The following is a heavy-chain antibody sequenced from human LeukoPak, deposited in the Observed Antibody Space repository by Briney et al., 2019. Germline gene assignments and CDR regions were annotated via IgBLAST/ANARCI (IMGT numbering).Heavy chain of an antibody. CDR2: ISGSSDYI. CDR1: GFTFSTYS. D-gene: IGHD3-3*01. Sequence: GGSLRLSCAASGFTFSTYSMNWVRQAPGKGLEWVSSISGSSDYIFYADSVKGRFTMSRDNAKNSLYLQMNSLRAVDTAVYYCARVLFGYYGVDVWGQGTTVTVSS. V-gene: IGHV3-21*01. CDR3: ARVLFGYYGVDV. J-gene: IGHJ6*02.